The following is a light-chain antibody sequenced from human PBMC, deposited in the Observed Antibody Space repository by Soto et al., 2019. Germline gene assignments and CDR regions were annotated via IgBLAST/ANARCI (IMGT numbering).Light chain of an antibody. V-gene: IGKV1-5*03. CDR3: QHYNTYSEA. CDR2: KAS. Sequence: LRRVNSPSSVAGCEGDSLGGPCLASQTISSWLAWYQQRPGKAPKLLIYKASTLKSGVPSRFRGSGSGTDFPLTITSTQLDQFGTYYCQHYNTYSEAFGQGTKVDI. CDR1: QTISSW. J-gene: IGKJ1*01.